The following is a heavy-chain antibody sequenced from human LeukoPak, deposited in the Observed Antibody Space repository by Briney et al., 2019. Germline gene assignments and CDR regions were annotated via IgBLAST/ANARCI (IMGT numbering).Heavy chain of an antibody. CDR3: AKDYRGSGEVGETGPLDY. J-gene: IGHJ4*02. CDR1: GLTFRNYA. D-gene: IGHD1-14*01. Sequence: GGSLRLSCIASGLTFRNYAMSWVRQASAKGLEWVAGVDQGGGFIQYADSVKGRFTISRDNSKNTLHLQMSSLRAEDTAVYYCAKDYRGSGEVGETGPLDYWGQGTLVTVSS. V-gene: IGHV3-23*01. CDR2: VDQGGGFI.